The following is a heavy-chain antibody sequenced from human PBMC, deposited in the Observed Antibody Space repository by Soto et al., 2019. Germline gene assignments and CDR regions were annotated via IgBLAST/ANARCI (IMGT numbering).Heavy chain of an antibody. J-gene: IGHJ5*01. CDR1: GDSISTVDYF. Sequence: SETLSLTCSVSGDSISTVDYFWAWIRQPPGQALEYIGYIYKSTTTYYNPSFESRVAISLDTSKSQFSLNVTSVTAADTAVYFCARGQYCLTGRCFPNWFDSWGQGTLVTVSS. V-gene: IGHV4-30-4*01. CDR2: IYKSTTT. D-gene: IGHD2-15*01. CDR3: ARGQYCLTGRCFPNWFDS.